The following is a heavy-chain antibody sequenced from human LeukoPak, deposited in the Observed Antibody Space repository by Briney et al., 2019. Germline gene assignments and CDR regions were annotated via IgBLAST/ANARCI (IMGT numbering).Heavy chain of an antibody. CDR1: GFTFSSYS. CDR3: ARMSLLYYDSSGYYHDAFDI. D-gene: IGHD3-22*01. J-gene: IGHJ3*02. V-gene: IGHV3-21*01. Sequence: PGGSLRLSCAASGFTFSSYSMNWVRQAPGKGLEWVSSISSSSGYIYYADSVKGRFTISRDNAKNSLYLQMNSLRAEDTAVYYCARMSLLYYDSSGYYHDAFDIWGQGTMVTVSS. CDR2: ISSSSGYI.